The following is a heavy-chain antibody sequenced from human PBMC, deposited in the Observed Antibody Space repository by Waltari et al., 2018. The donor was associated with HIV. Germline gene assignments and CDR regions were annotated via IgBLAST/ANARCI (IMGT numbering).Heavy chain of an antibody. J-gene: IGHJ4*02. Sequence: QLQLQESGPGLVKPSETLSLTCTVSGGSISSSSYYWGWIRQPPGKGLEWIGSIYYSGRTYYNPSLKSGVTISVDTSKNQCSLKLSSVTAADTAVYYCARDRAGYCSSTSCYSTTELDYWGQGTLVTVSS. CDR2: IYYSGRT. CDR1: GGSISSSSYY. D-gene: IGHD2-2*01. V-gene: IGHV4-39*07. CDR3: ARDRAGYCSSTSCYSTTELDY.